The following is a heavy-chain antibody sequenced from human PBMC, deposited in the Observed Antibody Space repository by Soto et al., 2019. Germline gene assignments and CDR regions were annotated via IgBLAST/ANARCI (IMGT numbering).Heavy chain of an antibody. D-gene: IGHD5-18*01. J-gene: IGHJ4*02. CDR1: GYTFTSYA. Sequence: GSVKVSCKASGYTFTSYAMHWVRQAPGQRLEWMGWINAGNGNTKYSQKFQGRVTITRDTSASTAYMELSSLRSEDTAVYYCARSIPLTAMVTPFDYWGQGTLVTVSS. V-gene: IGHV1-3*01. CDR3: ARSIPLTAMVTPFDY. CDR2: INAGNGNT.